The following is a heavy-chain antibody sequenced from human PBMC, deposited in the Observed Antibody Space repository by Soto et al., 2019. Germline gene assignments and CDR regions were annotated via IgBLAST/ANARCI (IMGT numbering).Heavy chain of an antibody. CDR1: GFPFSSYA. Sequence: GGSLRLSCAASGFPFSSYAMSWVRQAPGKGLEWVSAISGSGDSSYYADSVKGRFSISRDNSKNTLYLQMNSLRVGDTAVYYCAKDRGITLVRGTAGYDYWGQGTLVTVSS. J-gene: IGHJ4*02. D-gene: IGHD3-10*01. CDR3: AKDRGITLVRGTAGYDY. V-gene: IGHV3-23*01. CDR2: ISGSGDSS.